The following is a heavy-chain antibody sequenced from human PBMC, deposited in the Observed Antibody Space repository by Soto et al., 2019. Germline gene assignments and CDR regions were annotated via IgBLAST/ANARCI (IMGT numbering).Heavy chain of an antibody. Sequence: GGSLRLSCAASGFTFSSFAMSWVRQAPGKGLEWVASISGSGGSTFYADSVKGRLTVSRDNSNNMLYLQVTSLTAEDTALYYCAKSRYSDSSGDFYDYWGQGTLVTVSS. CDR1: GFTFSSFA. D-gene: IGHD3-22*01. CDR2: ISGSGGST. J-gene: IGHJ4*02. V-gene: IGHV3-23*01. CDR3: AKSRYSDSSGDFYDY.